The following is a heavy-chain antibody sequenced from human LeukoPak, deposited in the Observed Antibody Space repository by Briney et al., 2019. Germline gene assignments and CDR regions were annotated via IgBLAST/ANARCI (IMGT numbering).Heavy chain of an antibody. Sequence: ASVKVSCKASGYTFTSYYMHWVRQAPGLGLEWMGIINPSGGSTSYAQKFQGRVTMTRDTSTSTVYMELSSLRSEDTTVYYCAISSGRAYDYWGQGTLVTVSS. CDR3: AISSGRAYDY. V-gene: IGHV1-46*01. J-gene: IGHJ4*02. CDR2: INPSGGST. CDR1: GYTFTSYY. D-gene: IGHD3-22*01.